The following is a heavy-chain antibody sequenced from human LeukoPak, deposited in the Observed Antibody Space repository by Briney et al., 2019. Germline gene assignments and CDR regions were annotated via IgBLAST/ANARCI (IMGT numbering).Heavy chain of an antibody. CDR1: VGSFSGYY. D-gene: IGHD3-9*01. Sequence: PSETLSLTCAVYVGSFSGYYWSWIRQPPGKGLEWIGEINHSGSTNYNPSLKSGVTISVDTSKNQFSLKLSSVTAADTAVYYCARGDHYDILTGLNYWGQGTLVTVSS. V-gene: IGHV4-34*01. CDR3: ARGDHYDILTGLNY. J-gene: IGHJ4*02. CDR2: INHSGST.